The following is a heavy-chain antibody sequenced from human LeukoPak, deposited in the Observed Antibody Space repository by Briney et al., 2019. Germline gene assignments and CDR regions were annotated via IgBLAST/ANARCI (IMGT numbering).Heavy chain of an antibody. CDR1: GFTLSSYG. CDR2: ISYDGSNK. CDR3: AKSSGVTHQRGWLDP. J-gene: IGHJ5*02. D-gene: IGHD1-26*01. V-gene: IGHV3-30*18. Sequence: GGSLRLSCAASGFTLSSYGMHWVRQAPGKGLEWVAVISYDGSNKYSADSVKGRFTISRDNSKSTLYLQMNGLRTEDTAVYYCAKSSGVTHQRGWLDPWGQGTLVTVSS.